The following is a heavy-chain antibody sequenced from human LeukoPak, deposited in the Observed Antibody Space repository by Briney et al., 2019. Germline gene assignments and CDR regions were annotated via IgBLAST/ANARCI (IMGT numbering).Heavy chain of an antibody. CDR2: INHSGST. J-gene: IGHJ6*03. CDR3: AKGRGSSDYYYMDV. D-gene: IGHD5-12*01. CDR1: GGSFSGYY. V-gene: IGHV4-34*01. Sequence: PSEPLSLTCAVYGGSFSGYYWSWIRQPPGEGLEWIGEINHSGSTNYNPSLKSRVTISVDTSKNQFSLKLSSVTAADTAVYYCAKGRGSSDYYYMDVWGKGTTVTVSS.